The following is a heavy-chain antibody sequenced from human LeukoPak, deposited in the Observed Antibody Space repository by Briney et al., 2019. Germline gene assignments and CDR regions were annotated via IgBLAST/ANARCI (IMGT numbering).Heavy chain of an antibody. CDR3: ARHEEMITFGGVIASYYFDY. CDR1: GGSFSGYY. J-gene: IGHJ4*02. Sequence: PSETLSLTCAVYGGSFSGYYWSWIRQPPGKGLEWIGEINHSGSTNYNPSLKSRVTISVDTSKNQFSLKLSSVTAADTAVYYCARHEEMITFGGVIASYYFDYWGQGTLVTVSS. V-gene: IGHV4-34*01. D-gene: IGHD3-16*02. CDR2: INHSGST.